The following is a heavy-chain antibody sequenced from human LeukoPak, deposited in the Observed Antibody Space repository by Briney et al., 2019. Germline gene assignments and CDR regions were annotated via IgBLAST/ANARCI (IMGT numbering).Heavy chain of an antibody. V-gene: IGHV4-61*08. J-gene: IGHJ4*02. CDR3: ARGRGYGYGIDY. Sequence: PSETLSLTCTVSGASVSIGGPYWSWIRQPPGKELESIAYVYYGGSTYYNPSLQSRVTISVDTSKNQLFLKLRSVAAADTAVYYCARGRGYGYGIDYWGQGTLVTVSS. CDR2: VYYGGST. D-gene: IGHD5-18*01. CDR1: GASVSIGGPY.